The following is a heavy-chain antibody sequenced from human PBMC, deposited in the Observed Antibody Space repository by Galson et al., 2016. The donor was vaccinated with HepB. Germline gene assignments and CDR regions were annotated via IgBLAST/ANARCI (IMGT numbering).Heavy chain of an antibody. CDR2: ISDNAGTT. D-gene: IGHD2-2*01. CDR3: AKDPGWYHLLAYFDY. CDR1: GFIFSNNA. J-gene: IGHJ4*02. V-gene: IGHV3-23*01. Sequence: SLRLSCAASGFIFSNNAMSWVRQAAGKGLEWVSSISDNAGTTYYADSVKGRFTISRDNSKSTVYLQMNSLRAEDTAIYYCAKDPGWYHLLAYFDYWGQGALVTVSS.